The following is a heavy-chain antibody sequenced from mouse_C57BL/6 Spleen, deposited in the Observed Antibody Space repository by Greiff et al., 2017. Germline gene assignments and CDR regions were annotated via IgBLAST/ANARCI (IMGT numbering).Heavy chain of an antibody. CDR2: ISDGGSYT. D-gene: IGHD2-1*01. V-gene: IGHV5-4*01. Sequence: EVQRVESGGGLVKPGGSLKLSCAASGFTFSSYAMSWVRQTPEKRLEWVATISDGGSYTYYPDNVKGRFTISRDNAKNNLYLQMSHLKSEDTAMYYCGREGNDYAMDDWGQGTSVTVST. CDR1: GFTFSSYA. CDR3: GREGNDYAMDD. J-gene: IGHJ4*01.